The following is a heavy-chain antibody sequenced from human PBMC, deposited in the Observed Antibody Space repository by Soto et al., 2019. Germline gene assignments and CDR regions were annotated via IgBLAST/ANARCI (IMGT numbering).Heavy chain of an antibody. D-gene: IGHD6-13*01. Sequence: LSLTCSVSGGSISSSAYSWDWIRQPPGKGLEWIGSISYSGSTYYNPSLNSRVTISVDPSKNQLSLKLSSVTAADTALYYCASSPSSSWYFHYYGMDVWGQGTTVTVSS. V-gene: IGHV4-39*01. J-gene: IGHJ6*02. CDR1: GGSISSSAYS. CDR2: ISYSGST. CDR3: ASSPSSSWYFHYYGMDV.